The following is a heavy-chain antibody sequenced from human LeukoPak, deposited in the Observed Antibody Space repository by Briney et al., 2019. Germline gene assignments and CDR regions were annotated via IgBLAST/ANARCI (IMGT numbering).Heavy chain of an antibody. CDR1: GFTFSSYD. Sequence: GGSLRLSCAASGFTFSSYDMHWVRQATGKGLEWVSAIGTAGDTYYPGSVKGRFTISRENAKNSLYLQMNSLRAEDTAVYYCARESAAGTIDYWGQGTLVTVSS. V-gene: IGHV3-13*01. CDR2: IGTAGDT. CDR3: ARESAAGTIDY. D-gene: IGHD6-13*01. J-gene: IGHJ4*02.